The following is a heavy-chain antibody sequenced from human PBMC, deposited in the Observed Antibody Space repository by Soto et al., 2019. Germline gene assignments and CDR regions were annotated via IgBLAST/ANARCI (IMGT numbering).Heavy chain of an antibody. CDR2: MNPNSGNT. D-gene: IGHD6-19*01. CDR1: GYTFSSHD. J-gene: IGHJ4*02. Sequence: QVQLVQSGAEVKKPGASVKVSCKASGYTFSSHDINWVRQATGQGLEWMGWMNPNSGNTGYAQKFQGRVTLNRSTSIGTAYMELSSLRSEDTAVYYCARGVIGYSSGWYYFDSWGQGTLVTVSS. V-gene: IGHV1-8*01. CDR3: ARGVIGYSSGWYYFDS.